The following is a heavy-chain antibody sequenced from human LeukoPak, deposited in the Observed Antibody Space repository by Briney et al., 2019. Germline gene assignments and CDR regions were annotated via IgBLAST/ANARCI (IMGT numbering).Heavy chain of an antibody. CDR3: AKNRGCSDYPRDFDY. J-gene: IGHJ4*02. Sequence: GGSLRLSCAAFGFTFSSYGMHWVRQTPGKGLEWVAFIRHDGSYQQYADSVKGRFTVSRDNSKDMVYLQMNSLRTEDTAVYYCAKNRGCSDYPRDFDYWGQGTLVTVSS. D-gene: IGHD2-15*01. CDR1: GFTFSSYG. V-gene: IGHV3-30*02. CDR2: IRHDGSYQ.